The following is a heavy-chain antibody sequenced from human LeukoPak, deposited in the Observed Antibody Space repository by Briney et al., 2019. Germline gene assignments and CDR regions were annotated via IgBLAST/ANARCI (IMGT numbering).Heavy chain of an antibody. CDR1: GFTFSSYG. Sequence: GGSLRLSCAASGFTFSSYGMHWVRQAPGKGLEWVAVISYDGSNKYYADSVKGRFTISRDNSKNTLYLQMNSLRAEDTAVYYCAKDSNRGSYFDDALDIWGQGTMVTVSS. V-gene: IGHV3-30*18. CDR3: AKDSNRGSYFDDALDI. CDR2: ISYDGSNK. D-gene: IGHD1-26*01. J-gene: IGHJ3*02.